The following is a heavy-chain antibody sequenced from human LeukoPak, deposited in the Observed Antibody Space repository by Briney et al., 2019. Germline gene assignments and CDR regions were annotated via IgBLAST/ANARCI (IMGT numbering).Heavy chain of an antibody. CDR3: TADQYYDFWSGYYGNIKFDY. CDR2: IKSKTDGGTT. V-gene: IGHV3-15*01. D-gene: IGHD3-3*01. J-gene: IGHJ4*02. Sequence: GGSLRLSCAASGFTFSNAWMSWVRQAPGKVLEWVGRIKSKTDGGTTDYAAPVKGRFTISRDDSKNTLYPQMNSLKTEDTAVYYCTADQYYDFWSGYYGNIKFDYWGQGTLVTVSS. CDR1: GFTFSNAW.